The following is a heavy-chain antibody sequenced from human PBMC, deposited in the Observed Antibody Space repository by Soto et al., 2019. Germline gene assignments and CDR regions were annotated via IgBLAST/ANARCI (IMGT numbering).Heavy chain of an antibody. CDR3: ARGGLVLRYFDWSRSFYYYMDV. D-gene: IGHD3-9*01. J-gene: IGHJ6*03. CDR1: GGSFSGYY. CDR2: INHSGST. V-gene: IGHV4-34*01. Sequence: SETLSLTCAVYGGSFSGYYWSWIRQPPGKGLEWIGEINHSGSTNYNPSLKSRVTISVDTSKNQFSLKLSSVTAADTAVYYCARGGLVLRYFDWSRSFYYYMDVWGKGTTVTVSS.